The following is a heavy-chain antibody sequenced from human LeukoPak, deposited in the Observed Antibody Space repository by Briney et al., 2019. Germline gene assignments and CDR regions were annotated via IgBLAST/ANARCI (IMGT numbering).Heavy chain of an antibody. CDR3: ARVGARSLYYFDY. CDR2: ISWNGGST. D-gene: IGHD1-26*01. V-gene: IGHV3-20*04. Sequence: GGSLRLSCAASGFTFDDYGMSWVRQTPGKGLEWVSGISWNGGSTGYVDSVKGRFTISRDNAKNSLYLQMNSLRAEDTALYYCARVGARSLYYFDYWGQGTLVTVSS. CDR1: GFTFDDYG. J-gene: IGHJ4*02.